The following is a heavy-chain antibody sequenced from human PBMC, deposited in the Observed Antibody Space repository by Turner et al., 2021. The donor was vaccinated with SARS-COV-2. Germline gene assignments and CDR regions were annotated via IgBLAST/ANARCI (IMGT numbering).Heavy chain of an antibody. Sequence: VKLVESGGGVVQPGSPLRLSCPAPGFPFSSSTMYWVRQAPGKGLEWVALISYAGNIKQYADSVKGRLTISRNNSKNTVYLQMNSLGAEDTAVYYCASATRGGTYYYSAFDIWGQGTMVTVSS. CDR2: ISYAGNIK. CDR1: GFPFSSST. V-gene: IGHV3-30*04. J-gene: IGHJ3*02. D-gene: IGHD1-26*01. CDR3: ASATRGGTYYYSAFDI.